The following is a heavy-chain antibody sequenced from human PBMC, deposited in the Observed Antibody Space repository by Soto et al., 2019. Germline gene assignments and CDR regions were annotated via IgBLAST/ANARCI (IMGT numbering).Heavy chain of an antibody. V-gene: IGHV4-34*01. CDR3: AISPHWVDWNDVPLSWFDP. CDR2: INHSGST. J-gene: IGHJ5*02. Sequence: SETLSLTCAVYGGSFSGYYWSWIRQPPGKGLEWIGEINHSGSTNYNPSIKSRVTISVDTSKNQFSLKLSSVTDADTDVYYCAISPHWVDWNDVPLSWFDPWGQATLVTVSS. D-gene: IGHD1-1*01. CDR1: GGSFSGYY.